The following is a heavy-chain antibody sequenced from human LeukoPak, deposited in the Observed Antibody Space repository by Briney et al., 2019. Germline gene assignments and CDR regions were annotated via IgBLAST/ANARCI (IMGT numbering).Heavy chain of an antibody. Sequence: ASVKVSCKASGNTFSGFYMHWVRQAPGQGLEWMGWINPNSGGTKYAQKFQGRVTMTRDTSISTAYMELSRLTSDDTAVYYCARTRLPAASMDVWGQGTTVTVSS. D-gene: IGHD2-2*01. CDR1: GNTFSGFY. CDR3: ARTRLPAASMDV. V-gene: IGHV1-2*02. J-gene: IGHJ6*02. CDR2: INPNSGGT.